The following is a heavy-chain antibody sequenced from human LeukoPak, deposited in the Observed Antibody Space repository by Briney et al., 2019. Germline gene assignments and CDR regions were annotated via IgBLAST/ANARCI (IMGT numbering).Heavy chain of an antibody. D-gene: IGHD2-15*01. CDR2: IKQDGSEK. CDR1: GFTFSRYW. CDR3: AKDGDCSGGTCYSGFDV. J-gene: IGHJ6*02. Sequence: GRSLRLSCAASGFTFSRYWMTWVRQAPGKGLEWVANIKQDGSEKYYVDSVKGRFSISRDNAKNSLYLQMNSLRAEDTAVYYCAKDGDCSGGTCYSGFDVWGQGTTVTVSS. V-gene: IGHV3-7*01.